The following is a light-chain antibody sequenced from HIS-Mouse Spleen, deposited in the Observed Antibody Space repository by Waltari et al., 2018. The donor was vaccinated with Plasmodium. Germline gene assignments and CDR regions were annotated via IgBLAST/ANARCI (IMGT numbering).Light chain of an antibody. CDR3: QQRSNWPPT. J-gene: IGKJ5*01. V-gene: IGKV3-11*01. Sequence: EIVLTQSPATLSLSPGERATLPCRASQSVSSYLAWYQQKPGQAPRLLIYDASNRATGIPARFSGSGSGTDFTLTISSLEPEDFALYYCQQRSNWPPTFGQGTRLEIK. CDR2: DAS. CDR1: QSVSSY.